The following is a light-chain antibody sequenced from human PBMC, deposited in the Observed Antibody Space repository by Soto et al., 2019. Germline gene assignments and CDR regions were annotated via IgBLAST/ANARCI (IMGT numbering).Light chain of an antibody. CDR3: QHYNSYSEA. Sequence: DIQMTQSPSTLSASVGDRVTITCRASQSISNWLAWYQQKPGKAPKFLIYDASSLESGVPSRFSGSGSGTIFTLTISSLQPDDFATYYCQHYNSYSEAFGQGTKVDI. J-gene: IGKJ1*01. CDR1: QSISNW. V-gene: IGKV1-5*01. CDR2: DAS.